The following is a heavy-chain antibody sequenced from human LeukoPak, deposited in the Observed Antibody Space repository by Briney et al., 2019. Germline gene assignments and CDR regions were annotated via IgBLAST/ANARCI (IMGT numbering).Heavy chain of an antibody. CDR1: GVSISSNTYY. CDR3: ARHDCLQYNYGRGYFDY. CDR2: IYYSGIT. Sequence: PSETLSLTCTVSGVSISSNTYYWGWIRQPPGKGLEWIGSIYYSGITYYSPSLKSRVTISVDTSKNQFSLRLSSVTAADTAVFYCARHDCLQYNYGRGYFDYWGQGTLVTVSS. V-gene: IGHV4-39*01. J-gene: IGHJ4*02. D-gene: IGHD5-18*01.